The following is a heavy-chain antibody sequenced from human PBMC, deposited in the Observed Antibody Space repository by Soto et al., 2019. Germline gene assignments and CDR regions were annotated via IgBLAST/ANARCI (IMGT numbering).Heavy chain of an antibody. CDR3: ARVEATVVTHAFDI. V-gene: IGHV1-3*01. J-gene: IGHJ3*02. CDR1: GYTFTSYA. D-gene: IGHD4-17*01. CDR2: INAGNGNT. Sequence: ASVKVSCKASGYTFTSYAMHWVRQAPGQRLEWMGWINAGNGNTKYSQKFQGRVTITRDTSASTAYMELSSLRSEDTAVYYCARVEATVVTHAFDIWGQGTMVTVSS.